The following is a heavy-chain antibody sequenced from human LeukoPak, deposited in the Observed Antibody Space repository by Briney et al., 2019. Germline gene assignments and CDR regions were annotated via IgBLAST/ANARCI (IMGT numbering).Heavy chain of an antibody. CDR1: GFTFSSYA. D-gene: IGHD4-11*01. V-gene: IGHV3-64*01. CDR2: ISSNGGST. CDR3: ARGRMSSSTWHSTYYYYFYMDV. J-gene: IGHJ6*03. Sequence: PGGSLRLSCAASGFTFSSYAMHWVRQAPGKGLEYVSAISSNGGSTYYANSVKGRFTISRDNSKNTLYLQMGSLRAEDTAVYFCARGRMSSSTWHSTYYYYFYMDVWGKGTTVTVSS.